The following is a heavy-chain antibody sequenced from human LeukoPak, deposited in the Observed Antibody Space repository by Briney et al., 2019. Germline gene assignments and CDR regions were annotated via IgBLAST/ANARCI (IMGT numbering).Heavy chain of an antibody. CDR1: GGSLRAYF. CDR2: IDYSGST. D-gene: IGHD6-19*01. J-gene: IGHJ4*02. CDR3: ATGNGWFQFDY. V-gene: IGHV4-34*01. Sequence: PSETLSLTCAVSGGSLRAYFWSWVRQSPGKGLEYIGEIDYSGSTKYSPSLKSRVTISVDVSNNHISLRLTSVTAADSAVYYCATGNGWFQFDYWGQGTLVTVSS.